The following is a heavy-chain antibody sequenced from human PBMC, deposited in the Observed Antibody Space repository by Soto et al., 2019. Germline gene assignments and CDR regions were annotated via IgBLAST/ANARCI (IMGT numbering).Heavy chain of an antibody. V-gene: IGHV1-8*01. D-gene: IGHD3-22*01. Sequence: QVQLVQSGAEVKKPGASVKVSCKASGYTFTSYDINWVRQATGQGLEWMGWMNPNSGNTGYAQKLQGRVTMTTDTSTSTAYMELRSLRSDDTAVYYCARDSPVGYYDSSGSLDYFDYWGQGTLVTVSS. J-gene: IGHJ4*02. CDR3: ARDSPVGYYDSSGSLDYFDY. CDR2: MNPNSGNT. CDR1: GYTFTSYD.